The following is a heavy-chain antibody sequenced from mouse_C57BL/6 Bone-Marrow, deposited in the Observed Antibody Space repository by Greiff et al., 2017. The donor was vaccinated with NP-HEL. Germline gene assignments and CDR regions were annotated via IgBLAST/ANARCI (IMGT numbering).Heavy chain of an antibody. V-gene: IGHV5-17*01. CDR3: ARGNYYGSSPYYFDY. Sequence: VKLVESGGGLVKPGGSLKLSCAASGFTFSDYGMHWVRQAPEKGLEWVAYISSGSSTIYYADTVKGRFTISRDNAKNTLFLQMTSLRSEDTAMYYCARGNYYGSSPYYFDYWGQGTTLTVSS. CDR1: GFTFSDYG. J-gene: IGHJ2*01. D-gene: IGHD1-1*01. CDR2: ISSGSSTI.